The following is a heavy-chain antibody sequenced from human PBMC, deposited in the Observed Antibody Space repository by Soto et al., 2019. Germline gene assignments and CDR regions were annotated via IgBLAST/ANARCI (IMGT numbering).Heavy chain of an antibody. CDR1: GFTFSNYA. CDR3: AKEMIASTVADFFDY. D-gene: IGHD2-21*01. J-gene: IGHJ4*02. Sequence: EVQLLESGGGLLQPGGSLRLSCTASGFTFSNYAMTWVRQAPGKGLEWVSTITGSGGGTYYADSVKGRFTISRDNSKNTRYLQMPTLRADDTAVYYCAKEMIASTVADFFDYWGQGTLVTVSS. V-gene: IGHV3-23*01. CDR2: ITGSGGGT.